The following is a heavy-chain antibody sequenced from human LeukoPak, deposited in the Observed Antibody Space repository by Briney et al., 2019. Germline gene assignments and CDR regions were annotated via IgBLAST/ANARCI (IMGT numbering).Heavy chain of an antibody. J-gene: IGHJ4*02. V-gene: IGHV1-2*02. D-gene: IGHD3-9*01. CDR1: GYTFTGYY. Sequence: ASVKVSCKASGYTFTGYYMHWVRQAPGQGLEWMGWINPNSGGTNYAQKFQGRVTMTRNTSISTAYMELSSLRSEDTAVYYCARVQTGYSNAGDFDYWGQGTLVTVSS. CDR3: ARVQTGYSNAGDFDY. CDR2: INPNSGGT.